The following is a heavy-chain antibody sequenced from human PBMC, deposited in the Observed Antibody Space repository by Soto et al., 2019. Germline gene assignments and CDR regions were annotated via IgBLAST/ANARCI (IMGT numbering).Heavy chain of an antibody. CDR3: GRGSSWTKVEY. CDR2: IIPIFGPA. Sequence: SVKVSCKASGGSVSNSAISWLRQAPGQGLEWMGGIIPIFGPAIYARKFQGRVTITADESSSTAYMELNNVRSEDTAVYYCGRGSSWTKVEYWGQGTLVTVSS. J-gene: IGHJ4*02. CDR1: GGSVSNSA. D-gene: IGHD6-13*01. V-gene: IGHV1-69*13.